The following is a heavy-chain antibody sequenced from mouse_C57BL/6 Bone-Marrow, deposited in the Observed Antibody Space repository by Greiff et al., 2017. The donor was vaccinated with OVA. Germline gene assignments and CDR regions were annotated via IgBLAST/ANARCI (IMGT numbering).Heavy chain of an antibody. CDR3: ARSGIITTLVEGYFDV. D-gene: IGHD1-1*01. CDR2: IYPGSGST. Sequence: QVQLQQPGAELVKPGASVKMSCKASGYTFTSYWITWVKQRPGQGLEWIGDIYPGSGSTNYNEKFKSTATLTVDTSSSTAYMQLSSLTSEDSAVYYCARSGIITTLVEGYFDVWGTGTTVTVSS. J-gene: IGHJ1*03. V-gene: IGHV1-55*01. CDR1: GYTFTSYW.